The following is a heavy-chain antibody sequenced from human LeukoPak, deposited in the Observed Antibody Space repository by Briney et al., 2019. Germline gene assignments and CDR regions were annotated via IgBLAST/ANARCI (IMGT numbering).Heavy chain of an antibody. J-gene: IGHJ4*02. V-gene: IGHV4-59*01. CDR2: IYYSGST. D-gene: IGHD6-19*01. CDR1: GGSISSYY. CDR3: ARVESSGSLSGFDY. Sequence: SETLSLTCTVSGGSISSYYWSWIRQPPGKGLEWIGYIYYSGSTSYNPSLKSRVTISVDTSKNQFSLKLSSVTAADTAVYYCARVESSGSLSGFDYWGQGTLVTVSS.